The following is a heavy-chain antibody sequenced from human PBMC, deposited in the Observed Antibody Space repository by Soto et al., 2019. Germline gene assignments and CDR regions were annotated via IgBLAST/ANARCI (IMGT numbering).Heavy chain of an antibody. CDR2: ISSSSSYI. CDR1: GFTFSSYS. D-gene: IGHD3-22*01. J-gene: IGHJ4*02. V-gene: IGHV3-21*01. CDR3: ARDNDGLDYYDSSGYYYGY. Sequence: GGSLRLSCAASGFTFSSYSMNWVRQAPGKGLEWVSSISSSSSYIYYADSVKGRFTISRDNAKNSLYLQMNSLRAEDTAVYYCARDNDGLDYYDSSGYYYGYWGQGTLVTVSS.